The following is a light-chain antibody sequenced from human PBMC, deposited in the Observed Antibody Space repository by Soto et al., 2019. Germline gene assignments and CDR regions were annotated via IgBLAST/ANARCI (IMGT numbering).Light chain of an antibody. Sequence: QSVLTQPPSASGSPGQSVTISCTGASNDIDTYNFVSWYQQHPRKAPKLIIYDVTERPSGVPDRFSGSKSGNTASLTVSGLQADDEADYYCSSYAGRTEVFGGGTKVTVL. CDR2: DVT. V-gene: IGLV2-8*01. CDR1: SNDIDTYNF. J-gene: IGLJ2*01. CDR3: SSYAGRTEV.